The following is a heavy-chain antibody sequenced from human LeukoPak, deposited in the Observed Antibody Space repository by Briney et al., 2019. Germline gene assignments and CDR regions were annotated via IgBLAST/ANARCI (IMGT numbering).Heavy chain of an antibody. J-gene: IGHJ4*02. CDR3: ARGFYYEERPDKYYFDF. D-gene: IGHD3-22*01. CDR2: VYYSGGT. CDR1: GGSISSYY. Sequence: SETLSLTCTVSGGSISSYYWTWIRQPPGKGLEWIGYVYYSGGTSYNPSLKTRVTISADTSKNQFSLKLTSVTAADTAVYYCARGFYYEERPDKYYFDFWGQGTLVTVSS. V-gene: IGHV4-59*04.